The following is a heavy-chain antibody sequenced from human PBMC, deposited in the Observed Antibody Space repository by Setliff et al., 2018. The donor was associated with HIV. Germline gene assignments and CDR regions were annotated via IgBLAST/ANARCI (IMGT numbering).Heavy chain of an antibody. J-gene: IGHJ4*02. Sequence: SETLSLTCTVSGGSIRSDYYSWHWIRQAAGKGLEWIGHTYSTGRTNYNPSLKSRVSMSVDTSKNQFSLSLDYVTAADTAVYSCARARARGCGISGFDCWGQGTQVTVSS. V-gene: IGHV4-61*09. CDR1: GGSIRSDY. CDR3: ARARARGCGISGFDC. D-gene: IGHD2-15*01. CDR2: TYSTGRT.